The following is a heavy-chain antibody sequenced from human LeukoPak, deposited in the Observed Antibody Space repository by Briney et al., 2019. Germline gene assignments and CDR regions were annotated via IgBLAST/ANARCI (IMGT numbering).Heavy chain of an antibody. CDR2: IRYDGRNK. D-gene: IGHD3-10*01. CDR3: ARERGSKYFDY. J-gene: IGHJ4*02. CDR1: GFTFSSYG. V-gene: IGHV3-30*02. Sequence: PGGSLRLSCAASGFTFSSYGMHWVRQAPGKGLEWVAFIRYDGRNKYYADSVKGRSTISRDNSKNTLYLQMNSLRAEDTAVYYCARERGSKYFDYWGQGTLVTVSS.